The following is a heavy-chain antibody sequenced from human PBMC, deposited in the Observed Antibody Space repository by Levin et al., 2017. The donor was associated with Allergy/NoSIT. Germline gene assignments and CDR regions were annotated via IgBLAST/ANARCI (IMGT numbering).Heavy chain of an antibody. CDR1: GYSFTSYW. CDR3: ARLDPYSYGVYYYYDYYMDG. Sequence: GGSLRLSCKGSGYSFTSYWIGWVRQMPGKGLEWMGIIYPGDSDTRYSPSFQGQVTISADKSISTAYLQWSSLKASDTAMYYCARLDPYSYGVYYYYDYYMDGWGKGTTVTVSS. J-gene: IGHJ6*03. CDR2: IYPGDSDT. D-gene: IGHD5-18*01. V-gene: IGHV5-51*01.